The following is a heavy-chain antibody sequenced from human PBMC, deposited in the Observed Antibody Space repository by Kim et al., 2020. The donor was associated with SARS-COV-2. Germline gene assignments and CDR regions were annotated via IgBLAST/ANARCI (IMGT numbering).Heavy chain of an antibody. CDR2: IYTSGST. Sequence: SETLSLTCTVSGGSISSGSYYWSWIRQPAGKGLEWIGRIYTSGSTNYNPSLKSRVTISVDTSKNQFSLKLSSVTAADTAVYYCARGWVSGIALLYNWFDPWGQGTLVTVSS. V-gene: IGHV4-61*02. CDR1: GGSISSGSYY. J-gene: IGHJ5*02. D-gene: IGHD6-13*01. CDR3: ARGWVSGIALLYNWFDP.